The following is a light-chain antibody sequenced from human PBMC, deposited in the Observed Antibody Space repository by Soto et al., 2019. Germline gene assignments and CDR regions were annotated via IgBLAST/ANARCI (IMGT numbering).Light chain of an antibody. CDR1: SSNIGAGFD. CDR2: GNS. V-gene: IGLV1-40*01. Sequence: QSVLTQPPSVSGAPGQRVTISCTGSSSNIGAGFDVHWYQHLPGTAPKLLIYGNSNRPSGVPDRFSASKSGTSASLAITGLQAEDEGDYYCQSYDISLSGSWVFGGGTQLTVL. CDR3: QSYDISLSGSWV. J-gene: IGLJ3*02.